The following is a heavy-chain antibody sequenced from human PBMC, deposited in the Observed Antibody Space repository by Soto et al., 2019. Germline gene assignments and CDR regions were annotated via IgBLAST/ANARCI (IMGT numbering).Heavy chain of an antibody. CDR1: GFTFSSYW. CDR2: LNQDGSEK. J-gene: IGHJ4*02. CDR3: ARDLNYYDSGGYYFFDN. V-gene: IGHV3-7*03. D-gene: IGHD3-22*01. Sequence: GGSLRLSCAASGFTFSSYWMSWVRQAPGKGPEWVANLNQDGSEKYYVDSVKGRFTISRDNAKNSLYLQMYSLRAEDTAVYYCARDLNYYDSGGYYFFDNWGQGTLVTVSS.